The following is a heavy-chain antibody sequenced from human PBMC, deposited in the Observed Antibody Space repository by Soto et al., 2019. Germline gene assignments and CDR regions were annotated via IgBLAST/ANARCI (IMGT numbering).Heavy chain of an antibody. V-gene: IGHV3-9*01. J-gene: IGHJ4*02. D-gene: IGHD6-19*01. CDR1: GFTFDDYA. Sequence: EVQLVESGGGLVQPGRSLRLSCAASGFTFDDYAMHWVRQTPGKGLEWVSGISWNSGSIDYADSVKGRFTISRDNAKNSLYLHMNSLRAEDTALYFCAKDVSSDIRSSASGWMDYWGQGTLVTVSS. CDR3: AKDVSSDIRSSASGWMDY. CDR2: ISWNSGSI.